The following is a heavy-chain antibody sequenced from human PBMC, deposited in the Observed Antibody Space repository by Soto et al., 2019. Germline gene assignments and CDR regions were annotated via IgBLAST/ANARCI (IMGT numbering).Heavy chain of an antibody. CDR2: IDSSGEK. D-gene: IGHD6-13*01. J-gene: IGHJ5*02. CDR3: ARRQLAVAVSPWFDP. V-gene: IGHV2-26*01. Sequence: QVTLKESGPVLVKPTETLTLRCTVSGLSITDSEMGVSWIRQPPGQPLEWLAHIDSSGEKSYRTFLKSRLAIAKDTSKSQIVLTMTKMDPADTATYYCARRQLAVAVSPWFDPWGQGIPVTVSS. CDR1: GLSITDSEMG.